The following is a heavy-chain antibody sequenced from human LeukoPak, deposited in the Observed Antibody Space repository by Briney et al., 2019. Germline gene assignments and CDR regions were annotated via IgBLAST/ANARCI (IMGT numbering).Heavy chain of an antibody. D-gene: IGHD3-10*01. CDR2: ISAYNGNT. CDR3: ARVPLWFGGTMDV. J-gene: IGHJ6*03. V-gene: IGHV1-18*01. Sequence: ASVKVSCKTSGCTFTNYGITWVRQAPGQGLEWMGWISAYNGNTNYAQKLQGRVTMTTDTSTTTAYMELRSLRSDDTAVYYCARVPLWFGGTMDVWGKGTTVTVSS. CDR1: GCTFTNYG.